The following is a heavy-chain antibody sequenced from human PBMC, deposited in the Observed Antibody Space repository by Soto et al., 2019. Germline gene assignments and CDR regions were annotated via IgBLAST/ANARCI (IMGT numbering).Heavy chain of an antibody. J-gene: IGHJ4*02. D-gene: IGHD6-25*01. CDR1: GFTFSDYY. CDR3: ARDVSAAISTQPLDY. V-gene: IGHV3-11*01. CDR2: ISSSSITR. Sequence: GGSLRLSCAASGFTFSDYYMSWIRQAPGKGLEWVSYISSSSITRYYADSVKGRFTISRDNAKNSLYLQMNSLRAEDTAIYYCARDVSAAISTQPLDYWGQGTLVIVSS.